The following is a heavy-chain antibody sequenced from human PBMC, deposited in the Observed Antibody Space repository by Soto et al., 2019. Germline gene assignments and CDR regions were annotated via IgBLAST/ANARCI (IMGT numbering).Heavy chain of an antibody. J-gene: IGHJ6*02. V-gene: IGHV1-2*04. Sequence: GASVKVSCKASGYTFTGYYMHWVRQAPGQGLEWMGWINPNSGGTNYAQKFQGWVTMTRDTSISTAYMELSRLRSDDTAVYYCARDSVSSEYCSGGSCYSEGYYYYGMDVWGQGTTVTVSS. CDR2: INPNSGGT. D-gene: IGHD2-15*01. CDR1: GYTFTGYY. CDR3: ARDSVSSEYCSGGSCYSEGYYYYGMDV.